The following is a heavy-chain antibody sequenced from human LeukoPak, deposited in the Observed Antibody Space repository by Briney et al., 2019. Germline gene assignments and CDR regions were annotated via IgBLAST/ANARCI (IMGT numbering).Heavy chain of an antibody. CDR1: GDSVSSNSVT. V-gene: IGHV6-1*01. CDR3: ARRLTQYDCFDP. CDR2: TYYRSTWYN. Sequence: SQTLSLTCAISGDSVSSNSVTWNWIRQSPSRGLKWLGRTYYRSTWYNDYAVSVRGLITVNPDTSKNQVSLHLNSVTPEDTAVYYCARRLTQYDCFDPWGQGILVTVSS. J-gene: IGHJ5*02. D-gene: IGHD2-2*01.